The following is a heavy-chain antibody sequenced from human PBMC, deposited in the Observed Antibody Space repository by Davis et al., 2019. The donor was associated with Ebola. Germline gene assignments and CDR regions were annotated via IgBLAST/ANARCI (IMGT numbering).Heavy chain of an antibody. D-gene: IGHD5-12*01. CDR1: GGSISSYY. J-gene: IGHJ6*02. CDR2: IYYSGST. CDR3: AGYSGYDEGDYYYYYGMDV. Sequence: MPGGSLRLSCTVSGGSISSYYWSWIRQPPGKGLEWIGYIYYSGSTYYNPSLKSRVTISVDTSKNQFSLKLSSVTAADTAVYYCAGYSGYDEGDYYYYYGMDVWGQGTTVTVSS. V-gene: IGHV4-59*06.